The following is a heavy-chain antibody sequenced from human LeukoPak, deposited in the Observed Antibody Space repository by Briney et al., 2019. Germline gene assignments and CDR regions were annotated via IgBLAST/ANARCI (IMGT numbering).Heavy chain of an antibody. CDR1: GGSFSGYY. CDR2: IYYSGST. CDR3: ARTLYSSGWYSDY. Sequence: SETLSLTCAVYGGSFSGYYWSWIRQPPGKGLEWIGSIYYSGSTYYNPTLKSRVTISVDTSKNQFSLKLSSVTAADTAVYYCARTLYSSGWYSDYWGQGTLVTVSS. D-gene: IGHD6-19*01. J-gene: IGHJ4*02. V-gene: IGHV4-34*01.